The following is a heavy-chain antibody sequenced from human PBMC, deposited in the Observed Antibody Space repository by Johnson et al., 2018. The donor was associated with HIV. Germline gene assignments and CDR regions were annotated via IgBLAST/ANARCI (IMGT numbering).Heavy chain of an antibody. J-gene: IGHJ3*02. CDR1: GFTFSEYY. CDR3: ATPRGRSPHAFDI. V-gene: IGHV3-11*01. CDR2: ISNK. D-gene: IGHD3-16*01. Sequence: QVQLVESGGGLVKPGGSLRVSCVASGFTFSEYYMSWIRQAPGKGLEWVSYISNKYYAESVKGRFTISRDNSKNTLYLQMNRLRAEDTAVYYCATPRGRSPHAFDIWGQGTMVTVSS.